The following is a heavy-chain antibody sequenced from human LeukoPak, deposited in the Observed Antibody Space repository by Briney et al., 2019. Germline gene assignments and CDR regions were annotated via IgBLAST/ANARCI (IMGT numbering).Heavy chain of an antibody. J-gene: IGHJ4*02. D-gene: IGHD2-21*01. CDR3: ARDRRYCGGDCHLYFGY. CDR2: FDPEDGET. CDR1: GYTLTELS. V-gene: IGHV1-24*01. Sequence: ASVKVSCKVSGYTLTELSMHWVGQAPGKGLEGMGGFDPEDGETIYAQKFQGRVTMTEDTSTDTAYMELSSLRSEDTAVYYCARDRRYCGGDCHLYFGYWGQGTLVTVSS.